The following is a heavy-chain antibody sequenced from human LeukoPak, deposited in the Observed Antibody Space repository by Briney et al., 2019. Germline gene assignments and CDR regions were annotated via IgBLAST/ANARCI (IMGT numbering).Heavy chain of an antibody. J-gene: IGHJ2*01. CDR3: ARSRGYSYGSLYWYFDL. CDR2: IYYSGST. V-gene: IGHV4-59*01. D-gene: IGHD5-18*01. Sequence: PSETLSLTCTVSGGSISSYYWSWIRQPPGKGLEWIGYIYYSGSTNYNPSLKSRVTISVDTSKNQFSLKLSSVTAADTAVYYCARSRGYSYGSLYWYFDLWGRGTLVTVSS. CDR1: GGSISSYY.